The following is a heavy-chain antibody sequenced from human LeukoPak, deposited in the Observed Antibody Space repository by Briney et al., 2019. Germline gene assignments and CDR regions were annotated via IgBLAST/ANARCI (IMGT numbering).Heavy chain of an antibody. V-gene: IGHV3-23*01. Sequence: GGSPRLSCAASGFTFSSSAMSWVRQAPGKGLEWVSSISARGISTYYADSVKGRFTISRDNSKNTLYLQMNSLRGDDIGVYYCAKSFDFSNGHSPILTPFDSWGQGTLVSVSS. J-gene: IGHJ4*02. CDR3: AKSFDFSNGHSPILTPFDS. CDR2: ISARGIST. CDR1: GFTFSSSA. D-gene: IGHD3-3*01.